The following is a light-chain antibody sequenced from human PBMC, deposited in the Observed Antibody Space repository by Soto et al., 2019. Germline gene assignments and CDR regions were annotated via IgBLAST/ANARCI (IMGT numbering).Light chain of an antibody. CDR1: SSNIGEDYG. J-gene: IGLJ1*01. V-gene: IGLV1-40*01. CDR2: GND. CDR3: QSYDKTPDARYV. Sequence: QSVLTQPPSVSGAPGQRVTISCTGTSSNIGEDYGVHWYQHRPGTAPRLLIFGNDRRHSGVHVPDRFSGSKSGTSASRDIAGLQAENECDYYCQSYDKTPDARYVCGTGTKLTVL.